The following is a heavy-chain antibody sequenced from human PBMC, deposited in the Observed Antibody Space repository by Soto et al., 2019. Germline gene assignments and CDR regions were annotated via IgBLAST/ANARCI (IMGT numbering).Heavy chain of an antibody. CDR2: ISPWKGNT. V-gene: IGHV1-18*04. CDR1: GYNFMPYG. Sequence: ASVKASCKASGYNFMPYGVNWVRQAPGQGLEWMGWISPWKGNTNYAQSFQGRVTMTTDTSTSTAYMELRSLTSDDTAVYYCARDLDPSGSYYTDYWGPGTLITVSS. D-gene: IGHD3-10*01. J-gene: IGHJ4*02. CDR3: ARDLDPSGSYYTDY.